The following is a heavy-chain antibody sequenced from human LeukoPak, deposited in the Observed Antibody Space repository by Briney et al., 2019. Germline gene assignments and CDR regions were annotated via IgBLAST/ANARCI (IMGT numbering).Heavy chain of an antibody. CDR3: ARQPPFKVVAASFDY. CDR1: GGSISSSSYY. J-gene: IGHJ4*02. V-gene: IGHV4-39*01. Sequence: SETLSLTCTVSGGSISSSSYYWGWIRQPPGKGLEWIGSIYYSGSTYYNPSLKSRVIISVDTSKNQFSLKLSSVTAADTAVYYCARQPPFKVVAASFDYWGQGTLVTVSS. D-gene: IGHD2-15*01. CDR2: IYYSGST.